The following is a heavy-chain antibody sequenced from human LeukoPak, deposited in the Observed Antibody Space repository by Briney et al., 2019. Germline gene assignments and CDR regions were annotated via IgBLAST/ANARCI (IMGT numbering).Heavy chain of an antibody. CDR2: ISSSSSYT. Sequence: GGSLRLSCAASGFTFSDYYMSWIRQAPGKGLEWVSYISSSSSYTNYADSVKGRFTISRDNAKNSLYLQMNSLRAEDTAVYYCARDLIGRYTFDYCGQGTLVTVSS. D-gene: IGHD3-10*01. J-gene: IGHJ4*02. CDR3: ARDLIGRYTFDY. V-gene: IGHV3-11*06. CDR1: GFTFSDYY.